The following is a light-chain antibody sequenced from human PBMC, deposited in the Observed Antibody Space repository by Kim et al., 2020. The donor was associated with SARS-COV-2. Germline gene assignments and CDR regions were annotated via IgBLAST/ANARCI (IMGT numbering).Light chain of an antibody. J-gene: IGLJ3*02. CDR1: TSNIGANT. CDR3: SVWDDSLNAWV. V-gene: IGLV1-44*01. Sequence: GQRVSISCSGSTSNIGANTVHWYQQLPGTAPKLLIFRDDQRPSGVPDRFSGSSSGTSASLAISGLQSEDEADYYCSVWDDSLNAWVFGGGTQLTVL. CDR2: RDD.